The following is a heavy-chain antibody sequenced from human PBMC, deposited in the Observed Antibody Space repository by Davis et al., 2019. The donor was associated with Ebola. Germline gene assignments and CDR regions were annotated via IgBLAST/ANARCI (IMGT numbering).Heavy chain of an antibody. J-gene: IGHJ5*02. CDR2: IYYSGST. CDR1: GGSISSGDYY. D-gene: IGHD4-17*01. Sequence: MPSETLSLTCTVSGGSISSGDYYWSWIRQPPGKGLEWIGYIYYSGSTYYNPSLKSRVTISVDTSKNQFSLQLTSVTAADTAIYYCARRPTVNWFDPWGQGTLVTVSS. V-gene: IGHV4-30-4*01. CDR3: ARRPTVNWFDP.